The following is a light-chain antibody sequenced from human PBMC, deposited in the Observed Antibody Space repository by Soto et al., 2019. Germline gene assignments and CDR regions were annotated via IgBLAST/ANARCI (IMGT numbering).Light chain of an antibody. Sequence: QSALTQPASVSGSPGQSITISCTRTSSDVGGYNYVSWYQHHPGKAPKLMIYDVSNRPSGVSNRFSGSKSGNTASLTISGLQAEDEADYYCSSYTSSNTLVFGGGTKLTVL. J-gene: IGLJ2*01. V-gene: IGLV2-14*03. CDR3: SSYTSSNTLV. CDR2: DVS. CDR1: SSDVGGYNY.